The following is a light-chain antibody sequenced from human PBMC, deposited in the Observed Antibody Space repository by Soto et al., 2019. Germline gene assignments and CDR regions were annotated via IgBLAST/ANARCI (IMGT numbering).Light chain of an antibody. CDR1: QSVSSNY. J-gene: IGKJ1*01. CDR3: QQYGSLSWT. CDR2: GAS. V-gene: IGKV3-20*01. Sequence: DIVLTQSPVTLSMSPGERATLSCRASQSVSSNYLAWYQQKPGQAPRLLIYGASTRATGVPDRFSGSGSGTDFTLTISRLEPEDFAVYHCQQYGSLSWTFGQGPKV.